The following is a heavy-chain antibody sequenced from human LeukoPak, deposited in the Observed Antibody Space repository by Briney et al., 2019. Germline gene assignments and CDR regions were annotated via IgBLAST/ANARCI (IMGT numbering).Heavy chain of an antibody. D-gene: IGHD1-1*01. CDR1: GYTFTSYD. Sequence: ASVKVSCKASGYTFTSYDINWVRQATGQGLEWMGWMNPNSGNTGYAQKFQGRVTMTRNTSISTAYMELSSLRSEDTAVYYCATRVSGWYVTLNWNEEDFWGQGTLVTVSS. CDR2: MNPNSGNT. V-gene: IGHV1-8*01. J-gene: IGHJ4*02. CDR3: ATRVSGWYVTLNWNEEDF.